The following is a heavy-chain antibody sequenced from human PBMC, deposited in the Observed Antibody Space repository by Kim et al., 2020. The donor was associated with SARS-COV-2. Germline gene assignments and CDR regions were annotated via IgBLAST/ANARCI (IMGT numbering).Heavy chain of an antibody. CDR2: INHSGST. J-gene: IGHJ3*02. CDR3: ARRRPGRMITFGQIGFDI. Sequence: SETLSLTCAVYGGSFSGYYWSWIRQPPGKGLEWIGEINHSGSTNYNPPLKSRVTISVDTSKNQFSLKLSSVTAADTAVYYCARRRPGRMITFGQIGFDIWGQGTMVTVSS. V-gene: IGHV4-34*01. D-gene: IGHD3-16*01. CDR1: GGSFSGYY.